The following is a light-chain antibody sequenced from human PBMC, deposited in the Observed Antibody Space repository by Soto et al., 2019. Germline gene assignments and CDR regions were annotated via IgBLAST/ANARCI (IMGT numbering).Light chain of an antibody. CDR3: QKYNSAPTWT. V-gene: IGKV1-27*01. CDR2: AAS. J-gene: IGKJ1*01. CDR1: QGTSNY. Sequence: DIQMTQSPSSLSASVGDRVTITCRASQGTSNYLAWYQQKPGKVPKLLIYAASTLQSGVPSRFRGSGSGTYFTLTINSLQAEDVATYYCQKYNSAPTWTFGQGTKVEIK.